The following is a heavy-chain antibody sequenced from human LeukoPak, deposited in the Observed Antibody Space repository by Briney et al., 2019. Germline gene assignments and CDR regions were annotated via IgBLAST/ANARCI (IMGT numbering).Heavy chain of an antibody. J-gene: IGHJ4*02. CDR1: GGSFSGYY. CDR3: ARGSSWYGLDY. V-gene: IGHV4-34*01. Sequence: PSETLSLTCAVYGGSFSGYYWSWIRQPPGKGLEWIGEINHSGSTNYNPSLKSRVTISVDTSKNQFSLKLSPVTAADTAVYYCARGSSWYGLDYWGQGTLVTVSS. CDR2: INHSGST. D-gene: IGHD6-13*01.